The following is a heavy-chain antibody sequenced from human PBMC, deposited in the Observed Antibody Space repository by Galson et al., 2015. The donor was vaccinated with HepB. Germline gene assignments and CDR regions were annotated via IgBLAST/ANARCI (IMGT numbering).Heavy chain of an antibody. V-gene: IGHV3-23*01. CDR3: AKDRVGWFGEFLQYYNYGMDV. CDR1: GFTFSSYA. D-gene: IGHD3-10*01. J-gene: IGHJ6*02. Sequence: SLRLSCAASGFTFSSYAMGWVRQAPGKGLEWVSTVSDSGGRIFYADSVRGRFTISRDNSKNTLYLQMNSLRAEDTAVYHCAKDRVGWFGEFLQYYNYGMDVWGLGTTVTVSS. CDR2: VSDSGGRI.